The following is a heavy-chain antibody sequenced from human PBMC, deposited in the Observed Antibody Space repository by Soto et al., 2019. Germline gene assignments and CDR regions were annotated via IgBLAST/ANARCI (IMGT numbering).Heavy chain of an antibody. Sequence: GVLKVSFSASGFTFSDHYVDWVRQAPGNGLEWVGRSRNKPNSYTTAYAASVKGRFTISRDDSKNSLYLQMNSLKTEDTAVYYCNRVGIVGRNIHLFDYWGQGTLVTVSS. V-gene: IGHV3-72*01. CDR3: NRVGIVGRNIHLFDY. J-gene: IGHJ4*02. D-gene: IGHD1-26*01. CDR2: SRNKPNSYTT. CDR1: GFTFSDHY.